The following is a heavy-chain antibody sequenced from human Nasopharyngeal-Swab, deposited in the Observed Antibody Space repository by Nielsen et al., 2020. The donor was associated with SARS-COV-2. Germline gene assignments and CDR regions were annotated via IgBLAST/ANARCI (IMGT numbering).Heavy chain of an antibody. CDR2: ISSSGSTI. J-gene: IGHJ6*02. D-gene: IGHD4/OR15-4a*01. V-gene: IGHV3-11*04. CDR1: GFTFSDYY. CDR3: ARGLWSSLRLLGGVDV. Sequence: GESLKISCAASGFTFSDYYMSWIRQAPGKGLEWVSYISSSGSTIYYADSVKGRFTISRDNAKNSLYLQMNSLRAEDTAVYYCARGLWSSLRLLGGVDVWGQGTTVTVSS.